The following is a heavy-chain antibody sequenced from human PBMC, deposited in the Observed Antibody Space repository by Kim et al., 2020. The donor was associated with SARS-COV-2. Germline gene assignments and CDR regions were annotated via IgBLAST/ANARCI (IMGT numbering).Heavy chain of an antibody. D-gene: IGHD5-12*01. V-gene: IGHV7-4-1*02. J-gene: IGHJ4*02. Sequence: ASVKVSCKASGYTFTSYAMNWVRQAPGQGLEWMGWINTNTGNPTYAQGFTGRFVFSLDTSVSTAYLQISSLKAEDTAVYYCARGPTWLQLRFIDYWGQGTLVTVSS. CDR1: GYTFTSYA. CDR2: INTNTGNP. CDR3: ARGPTWLQLRFIDY.